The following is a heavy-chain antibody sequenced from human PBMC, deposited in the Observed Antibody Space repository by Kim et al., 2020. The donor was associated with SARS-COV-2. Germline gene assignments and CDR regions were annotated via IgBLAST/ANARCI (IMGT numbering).Heavy chain of an antibody. D-gene: IGHD6-19*01. CDR3: TTGSSGWYYYGMDV. V-gene: IGHV3-15*01. J-gene: IGHJ6*02. Sequence: APVKGRFTISRDDSKNTLYLQMNSLKTEDTAVYYCTTGSSGWYYYGMDVWGQGTTVTVSS.